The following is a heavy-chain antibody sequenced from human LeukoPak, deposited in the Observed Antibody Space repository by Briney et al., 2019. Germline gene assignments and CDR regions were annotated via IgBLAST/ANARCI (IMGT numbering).Heavy chain of an antibody. V-gene: IGHV3-30*18. J-gene: IGHJ2*01. Sequence: GRSLRLSCAASGFTFSSYGMHWVRQAPGKGLEWVAIISYDGSNKYYADSVQGRFTISRDNSKNTLYLQMNSLRAEDTAVYYCAKDLGGGSGCYDLWVRGTLVTVSS. D-gene: IGHD6-19*01. CDR1: GFTFSSYG. CDR2: ISYDGSNK. CDR3: AKDLGGGSGCYDL.